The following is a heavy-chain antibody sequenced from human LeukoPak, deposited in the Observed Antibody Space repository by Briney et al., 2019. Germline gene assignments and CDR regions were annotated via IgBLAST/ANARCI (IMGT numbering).Heavy chain of an antibody. D-gene: IGHD5-18*01. CDR1: GGSFSGYY. Sequence: PSETLSLTCAVYGGSFSGYYWSWIRQPPGKGLEWIGEINHSGSTNYNPSLKSRVTISVDTSKNQFSLKLSSVTAADTAVYYCARGRPYRRIQLWLTGPFDHWGQGTLVTVSS. V-gene: IGHV4-34*01. CDR3: ARGRPYRRIQLWLTGPFDH. CDR2: INHSGST. J-gene: IGHJ4*02.